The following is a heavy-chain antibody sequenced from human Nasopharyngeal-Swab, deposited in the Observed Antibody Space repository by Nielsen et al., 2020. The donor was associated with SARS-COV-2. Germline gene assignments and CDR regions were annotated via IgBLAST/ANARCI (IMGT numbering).Heavy chain of an antibody. Sequence: GESLKISCAASGFTFSGSAMHWVRQASGKGLEWVCRIRSKANSYETAYAASVKGRFTIYKDDSKNTAYLQMNSLKTEDTAVYYCTIRHTSGWYSGYYYYMDVWGKGTTVTVSS. CDR3: TIRHTSGWYSGYYYYMDV. J-gene: IGHJ6*03. V-gene: IGHV3-73*01. D-gene: IGHD6-19*01. CDR1: GFTFSGSA. CDR2: IRSKANSYET.